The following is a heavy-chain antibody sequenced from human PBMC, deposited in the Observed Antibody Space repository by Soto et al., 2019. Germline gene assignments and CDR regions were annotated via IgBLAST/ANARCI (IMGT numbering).Heavy chain of an antibody. J-gene: IGHJ6*02. CDR3: GRDYRVPSAGAMDV. CDR1: GGSINSGDYH. CDR2: IYYSGST. V-gene: IGHV4-30-4*01. D-gene: IGHD3-16*02. Sequence: QVQLQESGPGLVKPSQTLSLTCTVSGGSINSGDYHWSWIRQSPGKGLEWIGAIYYSGSTYYNPSLKSRIRISVDTSKNQFSLKVNSVTAADTAVYYCGRDYRVPSAGAMDVWGQGTTVTVSS.